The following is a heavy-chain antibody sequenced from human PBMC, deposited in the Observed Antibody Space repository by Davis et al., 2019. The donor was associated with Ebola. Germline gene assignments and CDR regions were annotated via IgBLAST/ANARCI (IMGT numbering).Heavy chain of an antibody. CDR3: AKVRRITMVRGVIKGGFYYYGMDV. Sequence: PGGSLRLSCAASGFTVSSNYMSWVRQAPGKGLEWVSVIYSGGSTYYADSVKGRFTISRDNSKNTLYLQMNSLRAEDTAVYYCAKVRRITMVRGVIKGGFYYYGMDVWGQGTTVTVSS. J-gene: IGHJ6*02. CDR2: IYSGGST. V-gene: IGHV3-53*01. D-gene: IGHD3-10*01. CDR1: GFTVSSNY.